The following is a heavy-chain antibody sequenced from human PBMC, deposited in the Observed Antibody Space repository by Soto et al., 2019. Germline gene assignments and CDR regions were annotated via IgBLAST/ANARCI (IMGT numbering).Heavy chain of an antibody. CDR1: GFTFTSSA. CDR3: AAGEYSSGWYRDYYYYGMDV. V-gene: IGHV1-58*01. J-gene: IGHJ6*02. CDR2: IVVGSGNT. D-gene: IGHD6-19*01. Sequence: SVKVSCKASGFTFTSSAVQWVRQARGQRLEWIGWIVVGSGNTNYAQKFQERVTITRDMSTSTAYMELSSLRSEDAAVYYCAAGEYSSGWYRDYYYYGMDVWGQGTTVTVS.